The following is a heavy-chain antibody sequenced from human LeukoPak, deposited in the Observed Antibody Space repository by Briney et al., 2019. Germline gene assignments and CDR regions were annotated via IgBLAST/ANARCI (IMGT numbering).Heavy chain of an antibody. CDR1: GFTFSSYE. J-gene: IGHJ6*04. Sequence: PGGSLRLSCAASGFTFSSYEMNWVRQAPGKGLEWVSYISSSGSTIYYADSVKGRFTISRDNAKNSMYLPMNSLRAQDTAVYYCAELGITMIGGVWGKGTTVPISS. CDR2: ISSSGSTI. V-gene: IGHV3-48*03. CDR3: AELGITMIGGV. D-gene: IGHD3-10*02.